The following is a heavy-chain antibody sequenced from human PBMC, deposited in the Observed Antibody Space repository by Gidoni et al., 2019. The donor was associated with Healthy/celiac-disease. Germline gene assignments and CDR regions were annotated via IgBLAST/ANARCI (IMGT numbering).Heavy chain of an antibody. V-gene: IGHV3-30*18. Sequence: QVQLVSSGGGVVQPGRSLRLSCAASGFTFSILRMHWVRPAPGKGLEWVEVISYDGTNKYYADSVKGRFTISRDNSKNTLYLQMNSLRAEDTAVYYCAKGTPGRQLVTPYHFDYWGQGTLVTVSS. D-gene: IGHD6-6*01. CDR2: ISYDGTNK. CDR3: AKGTPGRQLVTPYHFDY. J-gene: IGHJ4*02. CDR1: GFTFSILR.